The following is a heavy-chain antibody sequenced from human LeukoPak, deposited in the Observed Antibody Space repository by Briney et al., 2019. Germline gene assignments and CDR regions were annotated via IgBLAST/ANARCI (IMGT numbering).Heavy chain of an antibody. D-gene: IGHD7-27*01. CDR1: GFTFSSYW. CDR3: GRDPAWGAIDY. J-gene: IGHJ4*02. Sequence: GGSLRLSCAASGFTFSSYWMSWVRQAPGKGLEWVANMNPDGSGKYYVDSVRGRFTVSRDNAKNTVYLQMNSLRAEDTAVYYCGRDPAWGAIDYWGQGTLVTVSS. CDR2: MNPDGSGK. V-gene: IGHV3-7*01.